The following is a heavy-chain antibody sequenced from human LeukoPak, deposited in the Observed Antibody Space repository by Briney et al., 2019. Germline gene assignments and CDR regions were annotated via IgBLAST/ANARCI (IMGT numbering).Heavy chain of an antibody. CDR2: ISWNSGSV. J-gene: IGHJ4*02. CDR1: GFTFDDYA. Sequence: GGSLRLSCAASGFTFDDYAMHWVRQAPGKGLEWVSGISWNSGSVGYADSVKGRFTISRDNAKNSLYLQMNSLRAEDTALYYCAKDMRMVRGVFDYWGQGTLVTVSS. V-gene: IGHV3-9*01. CDR3: AKDMRMVRGVFDY. D-gene: IGHD3-10*01.